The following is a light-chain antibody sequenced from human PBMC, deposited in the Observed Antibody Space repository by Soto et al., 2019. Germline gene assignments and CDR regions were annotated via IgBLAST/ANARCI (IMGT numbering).Light chain of an antibody. CDR2: AAS. Sequence: DIPMTQSPSSLSASVGDRVTITCRASQNIRNYLNWYQQRPGKTPNLLVYAASNLRSGVPSRFSGSGSGTDFTLTISSLQPEDFATYYCQQIHSTSSYTFGQGTRVDIK. J-gene: IGKJ2*01. CDR1: QNIRNY. V-gene: IGKV1-39*01. CDR3: QQIHSTSSYT.